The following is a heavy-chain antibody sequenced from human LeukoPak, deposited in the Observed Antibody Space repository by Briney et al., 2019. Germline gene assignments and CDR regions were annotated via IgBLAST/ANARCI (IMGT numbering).Heavy chain of an antibody. Sequence: PETLSLTCTVSGGSITGSSYYWGWIRQPPGKGLEWIGSMYYSGSTYYNPSLKSRLTISVDTSKNQFSLKLTSVTAADTAVYYCARQYYDNTGYYYFDYWGQGTLVTVSS. D-gene: IGHD3-22*01. J-gene: IGHJ4*02. CDR3: ARQYYDNTGYYYFDY. CDR1: GGSITGSSYY. CDR2: MYYSGST. V-gene: IGHV4-39*01.